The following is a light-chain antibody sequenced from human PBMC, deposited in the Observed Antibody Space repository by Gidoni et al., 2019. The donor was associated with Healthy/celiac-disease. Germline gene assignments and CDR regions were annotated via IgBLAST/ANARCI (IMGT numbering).Light chain of an antibody. CDR3: QQSYSNPHT. CDR2: AAS. J-gene: IGKJ4*01. Sequence: DSQMTQSPSSLSASVGDRVTITCRASQSISSCLTWYQQKPGKAPKLLIYAASSLQSGVPSRFSGSGSGTDFTLTISSLQPDDFATYYCQQSYSNPHTFXGXTKVEIK. V-gene: IGKV1-39*01. CDR1: QSISSC.